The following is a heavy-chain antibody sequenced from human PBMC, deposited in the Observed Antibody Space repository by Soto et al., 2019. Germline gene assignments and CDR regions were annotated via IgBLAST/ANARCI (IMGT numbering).Heavy chain of an antibody. V-gene: IGHV3-7*03. CDR1: GFTFSSYW. Sequence: PGGSLRLSCAASGFTFSSYWMSWVRQAPGKGLEWVANIKQDGSEKYYVDSVKGRFTISRDSAKNSLYLQMNSLRAEDTAVYYCARGRITGYYDSSDPRNAFDIWGQGTMVTVSS. D-gene: IGHD3-22*01. J-gene: IGHJ3*02. CDR3: ARGRITGYYDSSDPRNAFDI. CDR2: IKQDGSEK.